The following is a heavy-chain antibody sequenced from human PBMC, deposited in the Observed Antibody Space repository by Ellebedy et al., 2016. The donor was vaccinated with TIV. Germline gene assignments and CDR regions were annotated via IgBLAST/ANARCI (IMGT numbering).Heavy chain of an antibody. CDR1: GFTFSWYS. V-gene: IGHV3-7*01. J-gene: IGHJ4*02. CDR2: IKQDGREK. Sequence: PGGSLRLSCAASGFTFSWYSMSWVRQAPGKGLEWVAYIKQDGREKDYVDSVKGRFTISRDNAKKSLYLQMNSLRAEDTAVYYCGRDTAQSMDYWGQGTLVTVSS. CDR3: GRDTAQSMDY.